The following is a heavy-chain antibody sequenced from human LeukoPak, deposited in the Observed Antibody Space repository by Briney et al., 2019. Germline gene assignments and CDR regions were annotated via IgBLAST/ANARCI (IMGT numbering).Heavy chain of an antibody. CDR3: AKDKGGYYGSGSYLDY. CDR2: ISWNSGSI. J-gene: IGHJ4*02. Sequence: GRSLRLSCAASGFTFDDYAMHWVRQAPGKGLEWVSGISWNSGSIGYADSVKGRFTISRDNAKNSLYLQMNSLRAEDTVLYYCAKDKGGYYGSGSYLDYWGQGTLVTVSS. D-gene: IGHD3-10*01. CDR1: GFTFDDYA. V-gene: IGHV3-9*01.